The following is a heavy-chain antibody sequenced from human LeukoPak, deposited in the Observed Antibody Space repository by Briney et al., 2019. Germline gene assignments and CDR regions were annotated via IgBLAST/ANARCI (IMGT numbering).Heavy chain of an antibody. V-gene: IGHV4-59*12. D-gene: IGHD6-13*01. Sequence: PSETLSLTCTVSGDSMSDYFWTWIRQPPGKGLEWIGSIYYSGSTYYNPSLKSRVTISVDTSKNQFSLKLSSVTAADTAVYYCARERPGIAAAGIDYWGQGTLVTVSS. CDR1: GDSMSDYF. CDR2: IYYSGST. CDR3: ARERPGIAAAGIDY. J-gene: IGHJ4*02.